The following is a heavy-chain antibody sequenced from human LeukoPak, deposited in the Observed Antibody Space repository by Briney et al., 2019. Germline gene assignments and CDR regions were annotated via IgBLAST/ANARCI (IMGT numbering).Heavy chain of an antibody. Sequence: SVRVSCKASGGTFSSYAISWVRQAPGQGLEWMGGIIPIFGTANYAQKIQGRVTITADEFTSTAYMELSSLRSEDTAVYYCASGADYYYYGMDVWGQGTTVSVSS. CDR1: GGTFSSYA. CDR2: IIPIFGTA. J-gene: IGHJ6*02. CDR3: ASGADYYYYGMDV. V-gene: IGHV1-69*13. D-gene: IGHD1-26*01.